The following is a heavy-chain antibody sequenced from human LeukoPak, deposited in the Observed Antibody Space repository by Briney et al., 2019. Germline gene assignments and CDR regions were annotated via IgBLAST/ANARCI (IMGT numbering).Heavy chain of an antibody. CDR1: GFTFDAYW. D-gene: IGHD3-3*01. J-gene: IGHJ4*02. CDR2: IKQDGNEK. CDR3: AKGWSGYYFDY. V-gene: IGHV3-7*01. Sequence: PGGSLRLSCAASGFTFDAYWMSWVRQAPGKGLEWVANIKQDGNEKYYVDSVKGRFTVYRDNAKNSLYLQMNSLRAEDTAEYYCAKGWSGYYFDYWGQGTLVTVSS.